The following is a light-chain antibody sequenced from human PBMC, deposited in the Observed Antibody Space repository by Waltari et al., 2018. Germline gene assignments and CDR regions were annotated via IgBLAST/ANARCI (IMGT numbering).Light chain of an antibody. CDR2: DAS. Sequence: EIVLTQSPATLSLSPGERATLSCRASQSVSTSLAWIQQKPGQAPRLLIYDASNRATGIPARFSGSGSGTDFTLTITSLEPEDFAVYYCQQRSTWYTFGQGTKLEIK. CDR1: QSVSTS. V-gene: IGKV3-11*01. CDR3: QQRSTWYT. J-gene: IGKJ2*01.